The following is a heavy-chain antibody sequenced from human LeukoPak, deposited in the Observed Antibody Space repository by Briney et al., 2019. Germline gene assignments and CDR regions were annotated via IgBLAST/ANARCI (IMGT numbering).Heavy chain of an antibody. CDR3: ARQERRDGYPEGAFDI. Sequence: SETLSLTCTVSGGSISSSIYYWGWIRQPPGTGLEWIGSIYYSGSTYYNPSLKSRVTISVDTSKNQFSLKLNSVTAADTAVYYCARQERRDGYPEGAFDIWGQGTMVTVSS. J-gene: IGHJ3*02. CDR1: GGSISSSIYY. CDR2: IYYSGST. D-gene: IGHD5-24*01. V-gene: IGHV4-39*01.